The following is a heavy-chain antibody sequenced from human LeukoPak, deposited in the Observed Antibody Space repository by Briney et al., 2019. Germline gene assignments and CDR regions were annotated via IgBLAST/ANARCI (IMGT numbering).Heavy chain of an antibody. CDR3: GRGGRFLVS. V-gene: IGHV3-30-3*01. D-gene: IGHD2-21*01. CDR1: GFTFSSYA. Sequence: GGSLRLSCAASGFTFSSYAMHWVRQAPGKGLEWVAVISYDGSNKYYADSVKGRFTISRDNSKNTLYLQMNSLRAEDTAVYYCGRGGRFLVSWGQGTLVTVSS. J-gene: IGHJ4*02. CDR2: ISYDGSNK.